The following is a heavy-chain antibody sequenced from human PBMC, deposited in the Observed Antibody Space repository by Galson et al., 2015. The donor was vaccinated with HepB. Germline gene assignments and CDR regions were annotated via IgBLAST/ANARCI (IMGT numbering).Heavy chain of an antibody. Sequence: SVKVSCKASGGTFSSYAISWVRQAPGQGLEWMGGIIPIFGTANYAQKFQGRVTITADESTSTAYMELSSLRSEDTAVYYCAASMYSSSWYRYYYYYMDVWGKGTTVTVSS. CDR1: GGTFSSYA. V-gene: IGHV1-69*13. CDR2: IIPIFGTA. J-gene: IGHJ6*03. CDR3: AASMYSSSWYRYYYYYMDV. D-gene: IGHD6-13*01.